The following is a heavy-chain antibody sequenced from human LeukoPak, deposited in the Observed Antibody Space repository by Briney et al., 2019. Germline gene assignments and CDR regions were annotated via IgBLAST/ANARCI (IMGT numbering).Heavy chain of an antibody. V-gene: IGHV1-18*01. CDR2: ISAYNGNT. J-gene: IGHJ5*02. D-gene: IGHD3-10*01. CDR3: ARDARKVLLWFGEFFP. Sequence: GASVKVSCKASGYTFTSYGISWVRQAPGQGLEWMGWISAYNGNTNYAQKLQGRVTMTTDTSTSTAYMELRSLRSDDTAVYYCARDARKVLLWFGEFFPWGQGTLVTVSS. CDR1: GYTFTSYG.